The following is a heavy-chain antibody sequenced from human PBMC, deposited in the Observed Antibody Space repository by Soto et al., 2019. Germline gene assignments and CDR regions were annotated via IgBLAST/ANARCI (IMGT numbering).Heavy chain of an antibody. CDR2: FNAGSGNT. V-gene: IGHV1-3*01. Sequence: ASVKVSCKASGYTFTSYSMHRVRQAPGQRLEWMGWFNAGSGNTKYSQKFQDRVTITRDTSATTAYMELSSLRYEDTAVYYCARESTRTTAPDYWGQGTLVTVSS. CDR1: GYTFTSYS. D-gene: IGHD4-17*01. CDR3: ARESTRTTAPDY. J-gene: IGHJ4*02.